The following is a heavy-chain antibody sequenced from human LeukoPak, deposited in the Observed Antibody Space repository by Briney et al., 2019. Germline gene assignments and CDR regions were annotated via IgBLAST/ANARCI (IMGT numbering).Heavy chain of an antibody. J-gene: IGHJ4*02. CDR3: AKDLGGSSKVGGYYFDY. CDR1: GFTFSSYG. CDR2: IRYDGSNK. Sequence: GGSLRLSCAASGFTFSSYGMHWVRQAPGKGLEWVAFIRYDGSNKYYADSVKGRFTISRDNSKNTLYLQMNSLRAEDTAVYYCAKDLGGSSKVGGYYFDYWGQGTLVTVSS. D-gene: IGHD1-26*01. V-gene: IGHV3-30*02.